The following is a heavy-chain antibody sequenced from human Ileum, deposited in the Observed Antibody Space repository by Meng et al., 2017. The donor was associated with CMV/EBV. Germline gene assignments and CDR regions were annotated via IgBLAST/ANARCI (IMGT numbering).Heavy chain of an antibody. V-gene: IGHV4-4*07. Sequence: QVQLQESGPRLVKPSETLSLTCTVSGGSIYTYHWSWIRQPAGKGLEWIGRISTSGDTDYNPSLKSRITMSVDTSKDQLSLNLNSVTAADTALYYCARSVAGTRGVFDYWGQGALVTVYS. CDR2: ISTSGDT. CDR3: ARSVAGTRGVFDY. CDR1: GGSIYTYH. J-gene: IGHJ4*02.